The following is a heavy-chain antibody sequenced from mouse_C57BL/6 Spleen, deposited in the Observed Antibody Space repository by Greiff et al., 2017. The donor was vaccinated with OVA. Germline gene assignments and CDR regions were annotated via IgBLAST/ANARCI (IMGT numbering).Heavy chain of an antibody. CDR2: IDPETGGT. Sequence: QVQLKQSGAELVRPGASVTLSCKASGYTFTDYEMHWVKQTPVHGLEWIGAIDPETGGTAYNQKFKGKAILTADKSSSTAYMELRSLTSEDSAVYYCTRRELGRGYFDVWGTGTTVTVSS. J-gene: IGHJ1*03. CDR1: GYTFTDYE. D-gene: IGHD4-1*01. V-gene: IGHV1-15*01. CDR3: TRRELGRGYFDV.